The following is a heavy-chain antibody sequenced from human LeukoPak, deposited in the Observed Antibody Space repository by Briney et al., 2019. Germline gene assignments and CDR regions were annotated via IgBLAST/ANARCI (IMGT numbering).Heavy chain of an antibody. CDR1: GGSISSSSYY. Sequence: SETLSLTCTVSGGSISSSSYYWGWIRQPPGKGLEWIGSIYYSGSTYYNPSLKSRVTISVGTSKNQFSLKLSSVTAADTAVYYCARVQYSSGWYFPDYWGQGTLVTVSS. J-gene: IGHJ4*02. V-gene: IGHV4-39*01. CDR3: ARVQYSSGWYFPDY. CDR2: IYYSGST. D-gene: IGHD6-19*01.